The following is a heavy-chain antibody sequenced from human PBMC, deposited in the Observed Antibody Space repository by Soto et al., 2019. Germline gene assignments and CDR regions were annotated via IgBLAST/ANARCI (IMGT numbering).Heavy chain of an antibody. CDR2: IIPIFGTA. CDR3: AEGQSIAARAREVSYCMDV. CDR1: GGTFSSYA. Sequence: QVQLVQSGAEVKKPGSSVKVSCKASGGTFSSYAISWVRQAPGQGLEWMGGIIPIFGTANYADQFQSSVTIAAYESTSTAYMELSRLRSEDTSVYYCAEGQSIAARAREVSYCMDVWGQGTTVTVSS. V-gene: IGHV1-69*01. J-gene: IGHJ6*02. D-gene: IGHD6-6*01.